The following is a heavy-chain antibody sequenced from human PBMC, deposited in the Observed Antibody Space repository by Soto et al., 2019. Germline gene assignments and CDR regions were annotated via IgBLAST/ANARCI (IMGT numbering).Heavy chain of an antibody. J-gene: IGHJ6*02. Sequence: PGESLKISCKGSGYSFTSNWIGWVRQMPGKGLEWMGIIYPGDSDTRYSPSFQGQVTISADKSISTAYLQWSSLKASDTAMYYCARALYMGSVYYYGMDVRAQRTTVPVSS. CDR3: ARALYMGSVYYYGMDV. V-gene: IGHV5-51*01. CDR1: GYSFTSNW. CDR2: IYPGDSDT.